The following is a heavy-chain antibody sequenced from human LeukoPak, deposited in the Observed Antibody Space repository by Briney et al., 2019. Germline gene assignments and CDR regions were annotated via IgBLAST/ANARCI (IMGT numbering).Heavy chain of an antibody. CDR3: ARASYSGSFHYFDY. Sequence: PSETLSLTCTVSGGSISSYYWSWIRQPAGKGLEWIGRISTSGSTNYNPSLKSRLTMSVDTSKNQFSLKLTSVTAADTAVYYCARASYSGSFHYFDYWGQGTLVTVSS. J-gene: IGHJ4*02. CDR1: GGSISSYY. V-gene: IGHV4-4*07. CDR2: ISTSGST. D-gene: IGHD1-26*01.